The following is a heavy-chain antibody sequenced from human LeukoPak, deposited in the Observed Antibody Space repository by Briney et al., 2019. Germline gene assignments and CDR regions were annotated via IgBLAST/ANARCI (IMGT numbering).Heavy chain of an antibody. D-gene: IGHD2-2*01. V-gene: IGHV1-24*01. CDR3: ATSPSLPAAFDY. J-gene: IGHJ4*02. CDR1: GYTLSDLS. CDR2: FDPEDDGT. Sequence: ASVKVSCKISGYTLSDLSIDWVRQTPGKGLEWMGRFDPEDDGTKSAQNFQGRVTMTGDSSTDTVYKDLSSLRSEDTAVYYCATSPSLPAAFDYWGQGTLVTVSS.